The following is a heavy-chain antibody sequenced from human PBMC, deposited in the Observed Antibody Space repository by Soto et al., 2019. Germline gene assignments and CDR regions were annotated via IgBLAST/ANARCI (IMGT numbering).Heavy chain of an antibody. CDR3: ARGRRVAAKSGYNWFDP. Sequence: SETLSLTCAVSGGSISSSNWWSWVRQPPGKGLEWIGEIYHSGSTNYNPSLKSRVTISVDKSKNQFSLKLSSVTAADTAVYYCARGRRVAAKSGYNWFDPWGQGTLVTVSS. CDR1: GGSISSSNW. V-gene: IGHV4-4*02. CDR2: IYHSGST. D-gene: IGHD2-15*01. J-gene: IGHJ5*02.